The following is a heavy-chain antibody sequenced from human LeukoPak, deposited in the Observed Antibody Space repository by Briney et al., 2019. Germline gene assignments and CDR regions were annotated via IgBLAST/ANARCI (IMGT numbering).Heavy chain of an antibody. J-gene: IGHJ4*02. V-gene: IGHV3-33*06. CDR3: AKDLGYYYDSSGYYTPDY. CDR1: GFTFSSYG. D-gene: IGHD3-22*01. Sequence: PGGSLRLSCAASGFTFSSYGTHWVRQAPGKGLEWVAVIWYDGSNKYYADSVKGRFTISRDNSKNTLYLQMNSLRAEDTAVYYCAKDLGYYYDSSGYYTPDYWGQGTLVTVSS. CDR2: IWYDGSNK.